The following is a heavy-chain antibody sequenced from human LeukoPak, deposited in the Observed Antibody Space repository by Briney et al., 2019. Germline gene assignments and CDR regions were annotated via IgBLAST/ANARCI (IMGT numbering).Heavy chain of an antibody. D-gene: IGHD3-10*01. CDR3: AKEGLPPFGIFDY. J-gene: IGHJ4*02. CDR1: GFTFSSYS. Sequence: GGSLRLSCAASGFTFSSYSMNWVRQAPGKGLEWVSSISSSSSYIYYADSVKGRFTISRDNAKNSLYLQMNSLRAEDTAVYYCAKEGLPPFGIFDYWGQGTLVTVSS. V-gene: IGHV3-21*01. CDR2: ISSSSSYI.